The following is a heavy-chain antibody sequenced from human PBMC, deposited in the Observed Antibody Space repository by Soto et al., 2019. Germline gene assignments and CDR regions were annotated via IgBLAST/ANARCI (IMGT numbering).Heavy chain of an antibody. V-gene: IGHV4-31*03. CDR2: IYYSGST. Sequence: SETLSLTCTVSGGSISSGGYYWSWIRQHPGKGLEWIGYIYYSGSTYYNPSLKSRVTISVDTSKNQFSLKLSSVTAADTAVYYCARGSYSTAATYWGQGTLVTVSS. J-gene: IGHJ4*02. CDR1: GGSISSGGYY. CDR3: ARGSYSTAATY. D-gene: IGHD4-4*01.